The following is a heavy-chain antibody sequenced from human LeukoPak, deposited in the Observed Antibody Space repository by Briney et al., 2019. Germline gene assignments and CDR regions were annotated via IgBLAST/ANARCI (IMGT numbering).Heavy chain of an antibody. J-gene: IGHJ4*02. V-gene: IGHV3-7*01. CDR3: ARDGVIDLWGAVDY. CDR1: GFTFSSYW. CDR2: IKQDGSEK. D-gene: IGHD3-3*01. Sequence: GGSLRLSCAASGFTFSSYWMSWVRQAPGKGLEWVANIKQDGSEKYYVDSVKGRFTISRDNAKNSLYLQMNSLRAEDTAVYYCARDGVIDLWGAVDYWGQGTLVTVSS.